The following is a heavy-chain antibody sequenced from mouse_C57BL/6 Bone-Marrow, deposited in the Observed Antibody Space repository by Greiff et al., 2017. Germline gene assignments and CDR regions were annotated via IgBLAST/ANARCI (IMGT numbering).Heavy chain of an antibody. J-gene: IGHJ2*01. D-gene: IGHD1-1*01. V-gene: IGHV1-82*01. CDR3: AREGDYGSSYALSGFAY. Sequence: QVQLKQSGPELVKPGASVKISCKASGYAFSSSWMNWVKPRPGKGLEWIGRIYPGDGDTNSNGKFKGKATLTADKSSSTAYMQLSSLTSEDSAVYFCAREGDYGSSYALSGFAYWGQGTTLTVSS. CDR2: IYPGDGDT. CDR1: GYAFSSSW.